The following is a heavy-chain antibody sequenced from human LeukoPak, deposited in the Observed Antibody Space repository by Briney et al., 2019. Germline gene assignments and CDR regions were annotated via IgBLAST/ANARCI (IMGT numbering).Heavy chain of an antibody. V-gene: IGHV3-23*01. CDR3: ARMSSGYEDY. CDR2: ISTSGSTI. CDR1: GFTFSTYA. D-gene: IGHD3-22*01. Sequence: GRSLRLSCSGSGFTFSTYAMRWVRQAPGKGLEWVSAISTSGSTIYYADSVKGRFTISRDNSRNTVYLQMNSLRAEDTAVYYCARMSSGYEDYWGQGTLVTVSS. J-gene: IGHJ4*02.